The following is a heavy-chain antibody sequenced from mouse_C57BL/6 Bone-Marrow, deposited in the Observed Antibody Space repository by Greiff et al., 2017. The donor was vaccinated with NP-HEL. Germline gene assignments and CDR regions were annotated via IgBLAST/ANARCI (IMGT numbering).Heavy chain of an antibody. Sequence: EVQLQESGTVLARPGASVKMSCKTSGYTFTSYWMHWVKQRPGQGLEWIGAIYPGNSDTSYNQKFKGKAKLTAVTSASTAYMELSSLTNEDSAVYYCTRFTVFITTPSFDYWGQGTTLTVSS. CDR1: GYTFTSYW. J-gene: IGHJ2*01. V-gene: IGHV1-5*01. CDR3: TRFTVFITTPSFDY. D-gene: IGHD1-1*01. CDR2: IYPGNSDT.